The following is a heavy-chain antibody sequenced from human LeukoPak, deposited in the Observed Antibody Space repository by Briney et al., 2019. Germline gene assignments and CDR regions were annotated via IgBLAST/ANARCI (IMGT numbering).Heavy chain of an antibody. D-gene: IGHD4-17*01. Sequence: SETLSLTCTVSGGSISSGSYYWSWIRQPAGKGLEWIGRIYTSGSTNYNPSLTSRLTISLGTSKSQISLKLSSMTAADTAVYYCARYGDYNFDYWGQGTLITVSS. J-gene: IGHJ4*02. V-gene: IGHV4-61*02. CDR1: GGSISSGSYY. CDR3: ARYGDYNFDY. CDR2: IYTSGST.